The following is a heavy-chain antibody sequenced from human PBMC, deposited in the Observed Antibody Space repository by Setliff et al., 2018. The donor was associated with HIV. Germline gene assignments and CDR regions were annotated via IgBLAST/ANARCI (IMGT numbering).Heavy chain of an antibody. D-gene: IGHD3-10*01. CDR1: GGSFSGYY. V-gene: IGHV4-34*01. Sequence: SETLSLTCAVYGGSFSGYYWTWIRQPPGKGLEWIGDINHRGDTKCNPSLKTRVTISVDKSKNQFFLNLKSVTAADTAVYFCAKEYSGSGINFNPLTWGQGTLVTVSS. J-gene: IGHJ5*02. CDR3: AKEYSGSGINFNPLT. CDR2: INHRGDT.